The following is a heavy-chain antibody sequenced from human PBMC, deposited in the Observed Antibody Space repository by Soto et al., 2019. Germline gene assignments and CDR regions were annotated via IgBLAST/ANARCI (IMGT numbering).Heavy chain of an antibody. J-gene: IGHJ4*02. V-gene: IGHV3-53*01. D-gene: IGHD2-2*01. Sequence: GGSLRLSCAAAGFSVSTSHISWVRQAPGKGLEWVSVIYSGGATHYAVSVKGRLIISRDKSKNTVDLQMNSLRAADTAVYYCARTYCISTSCYSFDYWGQGTLVTVSS. CDR1: GFSVSTSH. CDR2: IYSGGAT. CDR3: ARTYCISTSCYSFDY.